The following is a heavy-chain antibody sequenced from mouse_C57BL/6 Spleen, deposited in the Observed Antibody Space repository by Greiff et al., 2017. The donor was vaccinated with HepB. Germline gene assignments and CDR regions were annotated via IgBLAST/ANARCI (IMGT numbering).Heavy chain of an antibody. CDR1: GFTFSDYG. J-gene: IGHJ4*01. D-gene: IGHD2-5*01. V-gene: IGHV5-17*01. CDR3: ARNYYSKYYYAMDY. Sequence: EVQRVESGGGLVKPGGSLKLSCAASGFTFSDYGMHWVRQAPEKGLEWVAYISSGSSTIYYADTVKGRFTISRDNAKNTLFLQMTSLRSEDTAMYYYARNYYSKYYYAMDYWGQGTSVTVSS. CDR2: ISSGSSTI.